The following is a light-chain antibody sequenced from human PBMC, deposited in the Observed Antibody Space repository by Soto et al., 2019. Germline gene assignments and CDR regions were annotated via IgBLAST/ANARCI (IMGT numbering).Light chain of an antibody. CDR2: RAS. Sequence: DIQMTQSPSTLSASVGDRVTITCRASRSISSWLAWYQQKPGKAPKLLIYRASTLESEVPSRFSGSGSGTEFTLTISSLQPDDFATYYCQQYDTYSTFGQGTRLEIK. J-gene: IGKJ5*01. CDR3: QQYDTYST. V-gene: IGKV1-5*03. CDR1: RSISSW.